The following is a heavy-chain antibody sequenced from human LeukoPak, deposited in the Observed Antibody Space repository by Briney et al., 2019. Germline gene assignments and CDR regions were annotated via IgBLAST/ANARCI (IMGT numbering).Heavy chain of an antibody. CDR3: AKAFCSSTSCRNDWGGLDYYYGMDV. Sequence: GGSLRLSCAASGFTFSSYAMSWVRQAPGKGLEWVSAISGSGGSTYYADSVKGRFTISRDNSKNTLYLQMNSLRAEDTAVYYCAKAFCSSTSCRNDWGGLDYYYGMDVWGQGTTVTVSS. CDR2: ISGSGGST. D-gene: IGHD2-2*01. V-gene: IGHV3-23*01. CDR1: GFTFSSYA. J-gene: IGHJ6*02.